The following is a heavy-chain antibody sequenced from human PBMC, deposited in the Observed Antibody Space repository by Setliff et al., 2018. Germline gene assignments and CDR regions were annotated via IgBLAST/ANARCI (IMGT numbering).Heavy chain of an antibody. CDR1: GFSLTTTRVA. J-gene: IGHJ4*02. CDR3: AHRRVGNYDSSGNYHSYFDY. Sequence: GSGPTLVNPTQTLTLTCTFSGFSLTTTRVAVGWIRQPPGKALEWLALIYWDDDKRYTYSPSLKTRLTVSRDTYRNQVVLTMANMDPVDTATYYCAHRRVGNYDSSGNYHSYFDYWGQGILVTVSS. V-gene: IGHV2-5*02. CDR2: IYWDDDK. D-gene: IGHD3-22*01.